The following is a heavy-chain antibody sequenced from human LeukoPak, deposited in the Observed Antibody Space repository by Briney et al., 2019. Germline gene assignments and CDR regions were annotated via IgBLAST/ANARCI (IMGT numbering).Heavy chain of an antibody. CDR2: IYYSGST. D-gene: IGHD4-17*01. J-gene: IGHJ4*02. CDR3: TRSDGDYYDY. CDR1: GGSISSSSYY. Sequence: SETLSLTCTVSGGSISSSSYYWGWIRQPPGKGLEWIGSIYYSGSTYYNPSLKSRVTISVDTSKNQFSLKLSSVTAADTAVYYCTRSDGDYYDYWGQGTLVTVSS. V-gene: IGHV4-39*07.